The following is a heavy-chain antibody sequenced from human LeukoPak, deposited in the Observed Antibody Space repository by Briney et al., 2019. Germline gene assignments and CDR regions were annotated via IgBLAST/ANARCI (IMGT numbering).Heavy chain of an antibody. CDR2: INHSGST. J-gene: IGHJ3*02. V-gene: IGHV4-34*01. CDR1: GGSFSGYY. CDR3: ARGSDYDILTGHAFDI. D-gene: IGHD3-9*01. Sequence: SETLSLTCAVYGGSFSGYYWSWIRQPPGKGLEWIGEINHSGSTNSNPSLKSRVTISVDTSKNQFSLKLSSVTAADTAVYYCARGSDYDILTGHAFDIWGQGTMVTVSS.